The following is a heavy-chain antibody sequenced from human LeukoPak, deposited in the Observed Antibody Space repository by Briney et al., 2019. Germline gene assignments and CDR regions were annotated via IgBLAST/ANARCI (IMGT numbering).Heavy chain of an antibody. V-gene: IGHV4-39*01. CDR3: ARRRVGYAFDI. Sequence: SETLSLTCTVSGGSISSSSYYWGWIRQPPGKGLEWIGSIHYSGSTYYNPSLKSRVTISVDTSKNQFSLKLSSVTAADTAVYYCARRRVGYAFDIWGQGTMVTVSS. CDR1: GGSISSSSYY. CDR2: IHYSGST. D-gene: IGHD3-10*01. J-gene: IGHJ3*02.